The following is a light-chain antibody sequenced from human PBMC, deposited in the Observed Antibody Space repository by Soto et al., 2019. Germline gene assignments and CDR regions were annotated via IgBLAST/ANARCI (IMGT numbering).Light chain of an antibody. V-gene: IGKV3-20*01. CDR1: QSVSSSY. J-gene: IGKJ4*02. CDR3: PQYGSSFWP. Sequence: EIVLTQSPGTLSLSPGERATLSCRASQSVSSSYLAWYQQKPGQAPRLLIYGASSRATGIPDRFSGSGSGTDFTLTISRLEPEDFAVYSCPQYGSSFWPFGAGTKV. CDR2: GAS.